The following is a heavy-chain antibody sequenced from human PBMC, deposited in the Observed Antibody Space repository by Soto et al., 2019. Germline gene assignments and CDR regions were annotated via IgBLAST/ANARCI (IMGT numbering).Heavy chain of an antibody. Sequence: PGGSLRLSCAASGFTFSSYGMHWVRQAPGKGLEWVAVIWYDGSNKYYADSVKGRFTISRDNSKNTLYLQMNSLRAEDTAVYYCARVLALSGWQPTQSRYYYGMDVWGQGTTVTVSS. D-gene: IGHD3-16*02. J-gene: IGHJ6*02. CDR1: GFTFSSYG. CDR2: IWYDGSNK. CDR3: ARVLALSGWQPTQSRYYYGMDV. V-gene: IGHV3-33*01.